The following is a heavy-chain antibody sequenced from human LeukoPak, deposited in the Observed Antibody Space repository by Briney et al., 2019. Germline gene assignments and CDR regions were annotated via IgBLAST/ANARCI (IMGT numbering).Heavy chain of an antibody. D-gene: IGHD3-9*01. J-gene: IGHJ4*02. CDR3: AKDLRYFDFWGYYDS. CDR2: IRYDGTNK. V-gene: IGHV3-30*02. CDR1: RFTFSSYS. Sequence: LPGGSLRLSCAASRFTFSSYSMNWVRQAPGKGLEWVAFIRYDGTNKYSADPVKGRFTISRDNSRNTLYLQMNSLIPEDTAVYYCAKDLRYFDFWGYYDSWGRGILVTVSS.